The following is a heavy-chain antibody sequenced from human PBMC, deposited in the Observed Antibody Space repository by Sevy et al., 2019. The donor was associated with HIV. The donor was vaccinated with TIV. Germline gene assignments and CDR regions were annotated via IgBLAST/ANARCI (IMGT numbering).Heavy chain of an antibody. CDR3: AKDTRDCSGGTYYSAPLYNWFDP. J-gene: IGHJ5*02. CDR1: EFTFSYYG. CDR2: IWYDGSNK. Sequence: GGSLRLSCVGSEFTFSYYGMHWVRQAPGKGLEWVAAIWYDGSNKYYADSVKGRFTISKDNSKNTLYLQMNSLRAEDTAVYYCAKDTRDCSGGTYYSAPLYNWFDPWGQGTLVTVSS. D-gene: IGHD2-15*01. V-gene: IGHV3-33*03.